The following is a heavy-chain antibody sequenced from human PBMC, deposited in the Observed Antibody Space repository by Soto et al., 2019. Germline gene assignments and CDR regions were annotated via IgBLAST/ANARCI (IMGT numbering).Heavy chain of an antibody. J-gene: IGHJ4*02. CDR3: AKLESGPLVPAATGNEY. CDR1: GFTFSSYA. D-gene: IGHD2-2*01. CDR2: ISGSGGST. V-gene: IGHV3-23*01. Sequence: GGSLRLSCAASGFTFSSYAMSWVRQAPGKGLEWVSAISGSGGSTYYADSVKGRFTISRDNSKNTLYLQMNSLRAEDTAVYYCAKLESGPLVPAATGNEYWGQGTLVTVFS.